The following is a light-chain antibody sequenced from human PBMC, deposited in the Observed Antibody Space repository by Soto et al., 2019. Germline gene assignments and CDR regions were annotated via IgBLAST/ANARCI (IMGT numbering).Light chain of an antibody. Sequence: QSVLAQPPSASGSPGQSVTISCTGTSSDVGGYDYVSWYQQRPGKAPKLLIYEVSNRPSGVSDRFSGSKSGNTASLTISGLQAEDEADYYCGSYTSSRIYVFGAGTRSPS. CDR2: EVS. CDR3: GSYTSSRIYV. CDR1: SSDVGGYDY. V-gene: IGLV2-14*01. J-gene: IGLJ1*01.